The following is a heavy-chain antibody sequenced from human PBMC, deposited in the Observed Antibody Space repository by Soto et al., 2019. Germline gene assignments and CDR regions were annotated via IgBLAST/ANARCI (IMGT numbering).Heavy chain of an antibody. D-gene: IGHD3-22*01. V-gene: IGHV1-69*05. Sequence: SVKVSCKASGGTFSSYAISWVRQAPGQGLEWMGGIIPIFGTANYAQKFQGRVTITTDTSTSTAYMELRSLRSDDTAVYYCARDQSDHYYDSSGAIFDIWGQGTMVTGSS. CDR1: GGTFSSYA. J-gene: IGHJ3*02. CDR2: IIPIFGTA. CDR3: ARDQSDHYYDSSGAIFDI.